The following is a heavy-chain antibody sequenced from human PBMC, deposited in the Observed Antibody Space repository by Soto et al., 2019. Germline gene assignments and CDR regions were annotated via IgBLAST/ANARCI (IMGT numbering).Heavy chain of an antibody. V-gene: IGHV3-33*01. D-gene: IGHD6-13*01. CDR3: ARISNGIAAAGNFDY. Sequence: PGGSLRLSCAASGFTFSSYGMHWVRQAPGKGLEWVAVIWYDGSNKYYADSVKGRFTISRDNSKNTLYLQMNSLRAEDTAVYYCARISNGIAAAGNFDYWGQGTLVTVS. CDR1: GFTFSSYG. J-gene: IGHJ4*02. CDR2: IWYDGSNK.